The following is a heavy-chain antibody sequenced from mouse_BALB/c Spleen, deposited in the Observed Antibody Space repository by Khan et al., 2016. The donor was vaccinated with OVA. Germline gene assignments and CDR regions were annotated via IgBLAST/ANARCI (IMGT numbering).Heavy chain of an antibody. CDR2: IWGGGGT. J-gene: IGHJ4*01. CDR3: ARAYYRYDGYYAMDY. V-gene: IGHV2-6-4*01. Sequence: VQLQESGPGLVAPSQSLSITCTVSGFSLSRYNIHWVRQPPGKGLEWLGMIWGGGGTDYNSTLKSRLSIRKDKSKSQVLLKMNSLQIDDTAMYYCARAYYRYDGYYAMDYWGQGTSVTVSS. CDR1: GFSLSRYN. D-gene: IGHD2-14*01.